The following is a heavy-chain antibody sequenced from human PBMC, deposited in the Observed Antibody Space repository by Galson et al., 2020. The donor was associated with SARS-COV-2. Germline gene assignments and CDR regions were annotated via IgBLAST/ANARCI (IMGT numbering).Heavy chain of an antibody. V-gene: IGHV3-23*01. CDR2: ISGSGASP. D-gene: IGHD6-19*01. CDR3: AKMAGIAVAATPN. J-gene: IGHJ4*02. CDR1: GFPFSSSA. Sequence: GGSLRPSCPASGFPFSSSAMSWVRQAPGTGLGWVSSISGSGASPSYADPVKGRFTISRDNSKNTLYLQMNSLRAEDTAIYYCAKMAGIAVAATPNWGQGTLVTVSS.